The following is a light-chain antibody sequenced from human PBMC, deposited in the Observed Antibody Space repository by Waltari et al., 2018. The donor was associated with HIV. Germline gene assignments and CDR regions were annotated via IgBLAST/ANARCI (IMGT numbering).Light chain of an antibody. CDR3: ATWDDSLNGVL. V-gene: IGLV1-47*01. CDR2: RDS. J-gene: IGLJ2*01. CDR1: HSNVGCNS. Sequence: QSVLSQPPSASEIPGQRVTISCTGGHSNVGCNSVYWYQQVPGTAPQLLVYRDSQRQSGVPDRFTGSKSGTSASLAISGLRSEDEADYYCATWDDSLNGVLFGGGTKLTVL.